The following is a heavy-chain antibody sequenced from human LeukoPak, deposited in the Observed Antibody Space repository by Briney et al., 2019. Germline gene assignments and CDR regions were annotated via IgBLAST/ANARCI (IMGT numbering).Heavy chain of an antibody. J-gene: IGHJ4*02. CDR2: ISTGGDGT. CDR3: ATDTPSSPFDF. D-gene: IGHD6-6*01. Sequence: GGSLRLSCAASRFPFSSFAMSWVRQAPGKGLEWLSSISTGGDGTYYADSVKGRFTVSRDNSMNTLYLQMDRLRVDDTALYYCATDTPSSPFDFWGQGTLVIVSS. CDR1: RFPFSSFA. V-gene: IGHV3-23*01.